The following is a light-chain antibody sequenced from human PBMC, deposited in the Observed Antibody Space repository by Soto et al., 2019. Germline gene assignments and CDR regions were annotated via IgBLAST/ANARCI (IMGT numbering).Light chain of an antibody. CDR1: QSVSSN. V-gene: IGKV3-15*01. J-gene: IGKJ1*01. CDR3: QQYNNFWT. Sequence: EIVMTQSPATLSVSPGETATLSCWASQSVSSNLAWYQQKPGQAPRLLIYGASTRATDIPARFSGSGSVTEFTLTISSLQSEDFAVYYCQQYNNFWTFGQGTKVEIK. CDR2: GAS.